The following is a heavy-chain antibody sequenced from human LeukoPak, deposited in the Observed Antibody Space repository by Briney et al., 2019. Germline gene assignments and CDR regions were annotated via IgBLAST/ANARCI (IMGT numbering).Heavy chain of an antibody. J-gene: IGHJ4*02. CDR2: ISAYNGNT. V-gene: IGHV1-18*01. D-gene: IGHD3-10*01. Sequence: ASVKVSCKASGYTFTSYGISWVRQAPGQGLEWMGWISAYNGNTNHAQKLQGRVTMTTDTSTSTAYMKLRSLRSDDTAVYYCARDRGMVRGVIPDYWGQGTLVTVSS. CDR3: ARDRGMVRGVIPDY. CDR1: GYTFTSYG.